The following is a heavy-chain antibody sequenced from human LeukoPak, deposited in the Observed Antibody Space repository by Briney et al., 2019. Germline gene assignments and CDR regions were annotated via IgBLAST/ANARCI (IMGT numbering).Heavy chain of an antibody. V-gene: IGHV3-48*01. CDR3: ARDSKYFDHYYYYYMDV. CDR2: ISSSSSTI. CDR1: GFTFSSYG. Sequence: GGSLRLSCAASGFTFSSYGMNWVRQAPGKGLEWVSYISSSSSTIYYADSVKGRFTISRDNAKNSLYLQMNSLRAEDTAVYYCARDSKYFDHYYYYYMDVWGKGTTVTVSS. D-gene: IGHD3-9*01. J-gene: IGHJ6*03.